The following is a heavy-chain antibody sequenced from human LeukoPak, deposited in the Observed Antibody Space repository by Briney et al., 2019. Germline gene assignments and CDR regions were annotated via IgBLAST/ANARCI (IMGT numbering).Heavy chain of an antibody. V-gene: IGHV4-59*01. D-gene: IGHD3-22*01. J-gene: IGHJ5*02. Sequence: KPSETLSLTCTVSGGSISSYYWSWIRQPPGKGLEWIGYIYYSGSTNYNPSLKSRVTISVDTSKNQFSLKLSSVTAADTAVYYCARVPTSYYDSSGYYWFDPRGQGTLVTVSS. CDR3: ARVPTSYYDSSGYYWFDP. CDR2: IYYSGST. CDR1: GGSISSYY.